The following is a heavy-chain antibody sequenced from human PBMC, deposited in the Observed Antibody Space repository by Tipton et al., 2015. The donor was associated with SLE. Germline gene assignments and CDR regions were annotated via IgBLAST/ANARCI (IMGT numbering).Heavy chain of an antibody. J-gene: IGHJ4*02. CDR1: SFTFSGYW. Sequence: GSLRLSCTASSFTFSGYWMHWVRQVPGKGLVWVSEIDPDGSRTNYADYVEGRFTISRDNAKNTLSLQMNSLRVDDTGVYYCASLSAPSDYWGQGTLVTVSS. CDR2: IDPDGSRT. CDR3: ASLSAPSDY. V-gene: IGHV3-74*01.